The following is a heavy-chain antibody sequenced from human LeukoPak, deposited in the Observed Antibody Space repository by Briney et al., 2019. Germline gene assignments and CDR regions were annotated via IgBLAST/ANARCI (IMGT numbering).Heavy chain of an antibody. D-gene: IGHD6-19*01. V-gene: IGHV3-30*02. CDR1: GFTFSSYG. Sequence: GGSLRLSCAASGFTFSSYGMNWVRQAPGKGLEWVAFIRYDGSNKYYADSVKGRFAISRDNSKNTLYLQMNSLRVEDTAVYYCAKDEGFIAVTGTIGYWGQGTLVTVSS. CDR2: IRYDGSNK. J-gene: IGHJ4*02. CDR3: AKDEGFIAVTGTIGY.